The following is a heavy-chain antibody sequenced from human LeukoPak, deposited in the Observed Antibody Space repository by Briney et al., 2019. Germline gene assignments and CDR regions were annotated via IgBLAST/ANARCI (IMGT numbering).Heavy chain of an antibody. CDR2: INAGNGYT. D-gene: IGHD6-19*01. CDR1: GFSFITYT. V-gene: IGHV1-3*01. CDR3: ARGAPIRVAVAATFDP. Sequence: ASVKVSCKTSGFSFITYTMHWVRQAPGQSLEWMGWINAGNGYTQYSQRFQGRVTITRDTSASTAYMELRGLRSEDTAVYYCARGAPIRVAVAATFDPWGQGTLVTVPS. J-gene: IGHJ5*02.